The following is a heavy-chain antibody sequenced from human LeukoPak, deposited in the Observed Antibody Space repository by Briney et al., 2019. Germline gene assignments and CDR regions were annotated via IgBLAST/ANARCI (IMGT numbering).Heavy chain of an antibody. CDR3: ARGKYYYGSGSYHPGLPADY. J-gene: IGHJ4*02. Sequence: PSETLSLTCIVSGGSISSYYWSWIRQPPGKGLEWIGYIYYSGSTNYNPSLKSRVTISVDTSKNQFSLKLSSVTAADTAVYYCARGKYYYGSGSYHPGLPADYWGQGTLVTVSP. V-gene: IGHV4-59*01. CDR1: GGSISSYY. D-gene: IGHD3-10*01. CDR2: IYYSGST.